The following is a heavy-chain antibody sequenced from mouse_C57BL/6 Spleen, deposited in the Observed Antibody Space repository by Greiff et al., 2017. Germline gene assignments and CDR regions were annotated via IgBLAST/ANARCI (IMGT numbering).Heavy chain of an antibody. V-gene: IGHV1-80*01. CDR2: IYPADGYT. CDR3: VGYYCNSYYYAMDY. CDR1: GYAFSSYW. Sequence: QVQLQQSGAELVKPGASVKLSCKASGYAFSSYWMNWVKQRPGKGLEWIGQIYPADGYTNYNGKFKGKATLTVDKSSSTAYMQLSSLTSEDSAVYFCVGYYCNSYYYAMDYWGQGTSVTVSS. J-gene: IGHJ4*01. D-gene: IGHD2-1*01.